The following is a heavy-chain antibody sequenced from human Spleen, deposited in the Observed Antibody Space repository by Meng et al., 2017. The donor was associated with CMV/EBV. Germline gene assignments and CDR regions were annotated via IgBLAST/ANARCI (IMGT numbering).Heavy chain of an antibody. CDR3: ARDSPSYYGMDV. V-gene: IGHV1-2*02. J-gene: IGHJ6*02. CDR2: INPNSGGT. CDR1: GYTFPGYY. Sequence: KASGYTFPGYYMHWVRQAPGQGLEWMGWINPNSGGTNYAQKFQGRVTMTRDTSISTAYMELSRLRSDDTAVYYCARDSPSYYGMDVWGQGTTVTVSS.